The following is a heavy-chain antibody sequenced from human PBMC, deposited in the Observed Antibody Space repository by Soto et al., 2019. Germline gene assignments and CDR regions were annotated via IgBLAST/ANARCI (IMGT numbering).Heavy chain of an antibody. CDR2: ISYDGSNK. CDR1: GFTFSHYG. D-gene: IGHD1-26*01. J-gene: IGHJ4*02. CDR3: ARYSGKYQGPIDY. V-gene: IGHV3-30*03. Sequence: QVQLVESGGGVVQPGRSLRLSCAASGFTFSHYGIHWVRQAPGKGLEWLAVISYDGSNKHYADSVKGRFTVSRDNSKNTLYLQMNSLRAEDTALYFWARYSGKYQGPIDYWGQGTLVTVSS.